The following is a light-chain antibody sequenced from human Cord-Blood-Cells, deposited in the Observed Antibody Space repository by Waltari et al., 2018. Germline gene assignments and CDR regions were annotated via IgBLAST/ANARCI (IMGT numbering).Light chain of an antibody. V-gene: IGLV7-43*01. CDR2: STS. CDR1: TGAVTSGYY. J-gene: IGLJ3*02. Sequence: QTVVTQEPSLTVSPGGTVPLTSASSTGAVTSGYYPNWFPQKPGQPPRALIYSTSNKHPWTPARFSCSPLGGKAALTLSGVQPEDEAEYYCLLDYGGAQLVFGGGTKLTVL. CDR3: LLDYGGAQLV.